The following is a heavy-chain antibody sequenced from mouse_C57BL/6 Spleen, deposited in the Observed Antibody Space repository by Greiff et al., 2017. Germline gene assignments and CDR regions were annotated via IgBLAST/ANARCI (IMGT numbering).Heavy chain of an antibody. J-gene: IGHJ2*01. CDR3: ARGYDGYYVGY. CDR2: IHPNSGST. Sequence: QVQLQQSGAELVKPGASVKLSCKASGYTFTSYWMHWVKQRPGQGLEWIGMIHPNSGSTNYNEKFKSKATLTVDKSSSTAYMQLSSLTSEDSAVYYCARGYDGYYVGYWGQGTTLTVSS. D-gene: IGHD2-3*01. V-gene: IGHV1-64*01. CDR1: GYTFTSYW.